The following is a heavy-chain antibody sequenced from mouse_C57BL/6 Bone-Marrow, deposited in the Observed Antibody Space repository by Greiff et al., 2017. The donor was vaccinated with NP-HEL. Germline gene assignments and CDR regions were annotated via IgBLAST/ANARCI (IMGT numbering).Heavy chain of an antibody. D-gene: IGHD2-5*01. J-gene: IGHJ3*01. CDR1: GFNIKDDY. CDR2: IDPENGDT. V-gene: IGHV14-4*01. Sequence: EVQLKESGAELVRPGASVKLSCTASGFNIKDDYMHWVKQRPEQGLEWIGWIDPENGDTEYASKFQGKATITADTSSNTAYLQLSSLTSEDTAVYYCTTGYSNYEAYWGQGTLVTVSA. CDR3: TTGYSNYEAY.